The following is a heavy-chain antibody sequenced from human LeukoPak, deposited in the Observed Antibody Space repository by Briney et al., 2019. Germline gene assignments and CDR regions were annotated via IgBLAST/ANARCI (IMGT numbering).Heavy chain of an antibody. CDR2: ISAYNGNT. Sequence: ASVKVSCKASGYTFTSYGISWVRQAPGQGLEWMGWISAYNGNTNYAQKLQGRVTMTTDTSTSTACMELRSLRSDDTAVYYCARALGYSSGWPPRPLDYWGQGTLVTVSS. CDR3: ARALGYSSGWPPRPLDY. CDR1: GYTFTSYG. V-gene: IGHV1-18*01. D-gene: IGHD6-19*01. J-gene: IGHJ4*02.